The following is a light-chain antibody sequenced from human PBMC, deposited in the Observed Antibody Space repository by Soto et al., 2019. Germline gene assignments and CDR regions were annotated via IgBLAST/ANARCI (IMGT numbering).Light chain of an antibody. J-gene: IGKJ5*01. CDR2: GAS. CDR3: QQYGYSPIT. V-gene: IGKV3-20*01. Sequence: VLTQSPGTLSLSPGERATLSCRASQSVGSNYLAWYQQKPGQAPRLLIYGASSRATGVADRFSGSGSGTDFTLSISRLEPEDFALYYCQQYGYSPITFGQGKRLEIK. CDR1: QSVGSNY.